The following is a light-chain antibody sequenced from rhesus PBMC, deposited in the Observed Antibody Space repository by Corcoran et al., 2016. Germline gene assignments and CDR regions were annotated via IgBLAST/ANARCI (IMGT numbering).Light chain of an antibody. CDR3: QQHDNSPLT. J-gene: IGKJ4*01. CDR1: QGMSNW. CDR2: RAS. Sequence: GHRVTITCRASQGMSNWLVWYQQKPGKAPKFLIYRASNLETGVPSRFSGSGSVTDFTLTISRLQPEDIATYYCQQHDNSPLTVGEGTKVEIK. V-gene: IGKV1-69*01.